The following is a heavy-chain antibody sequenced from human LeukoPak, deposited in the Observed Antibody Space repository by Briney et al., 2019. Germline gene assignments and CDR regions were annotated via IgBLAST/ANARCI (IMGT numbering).Heavy chain of an antibody. CDR1: GFTLRSYA. CDR3: AKERSGYIPFAY. Sequence: SGGSLRLSCAASGFTLRSYAMNWVRQAPGKGLEWVSGIRGSGGSTDYADSVKGRFTISRDNSKNTLYLQMNSLRAEDTAVYYCAKERSGYIPFAYWGQGILVTVSS. J-gene: IGHJ4*02. D-gene: IGHD5-18*01. CDR2: IRGSGGST. V-gene: IGHV3-23*01.